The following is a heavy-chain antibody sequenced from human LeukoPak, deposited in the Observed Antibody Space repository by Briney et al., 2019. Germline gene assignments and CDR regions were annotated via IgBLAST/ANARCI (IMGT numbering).Heavy chain of an antibody. J-gene: IGHJ3*02. CDR3: ARDDVGRLEGRAFDI. CDR1: GFTFSSYG. Sequence: GGSLRLSCAASGFTFSSYGMHWVRQAPGKGLEWVAFIRYDGSNKYYADSVKGRFIISRDNSKNTLYLQMNSLRAEDTAVYYCARDDVGRLEGRAFDIWGQGTMVTVSS. V-gene: IGHV3-30*02. CDR2: IRYDGSNK. D-gene: IGHD1-1*01.